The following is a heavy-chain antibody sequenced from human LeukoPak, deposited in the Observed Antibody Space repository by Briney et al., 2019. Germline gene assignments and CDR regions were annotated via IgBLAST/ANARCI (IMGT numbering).Heavy chain of an antibody. Sequence: SETLSLTCTVSGGSISSSSYYWTWIRQPPGKRLEWLGEIGHSGGTNYNPSLNSRVTTSLDTSKNQFSLKLTSVTAADTAIYYCARSGTYQHSSAYDYWGQGNLVTVSS. CDR1: GGSISSSSYY. V-gene: IGHV4-39*01. D-gene: IGHD3-10*01. CDR3: ARSGTYQHSSAYDY. J-gene: IGHJ4*01. CDR2: IGHSGGT.